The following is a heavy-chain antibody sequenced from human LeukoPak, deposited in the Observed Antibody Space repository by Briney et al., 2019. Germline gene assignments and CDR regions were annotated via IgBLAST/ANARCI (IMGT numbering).Heavy chain of an antibody. Sequence: KPSETLSLTCTVSGGSISSSSYYWGWIRQPPGKGLEWIGSIYYSGSTYYNPSLKSRVTISVDTSKNQFSLKLSSVTAADTAVYYCARLSGWAITPFDYWGQGTLVTVSS. CDR2: IYYSGST. D-gene: IGHD6-19*01. J-gene: IGHJ4*02. CDR1: GGSISSSSYY. V-gene: IGHV4-39*01. CDR3: ARLSGWAITPFDY.